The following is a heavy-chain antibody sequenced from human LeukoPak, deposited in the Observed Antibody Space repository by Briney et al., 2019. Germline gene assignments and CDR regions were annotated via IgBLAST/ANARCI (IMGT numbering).Heavy chain of an antibody. CDR1: GYTFNNYA. D-gene: IGHD3-10*01. Sequence: ASVNVSCKASGYTFNNYAMSWVRQAPGQGLEWMGWISAYNGNTNYAQKFQDRVTMTTDTSTSTAYMELKSLRSDDTAVYYCARDYYGSGEYWGQGTLVSVSS. CDR3: ARDYYGSGEY. J-gene: IGHJ4*02. CDR2: ISAYNGNT. V-gene: IGHV1-18*01.